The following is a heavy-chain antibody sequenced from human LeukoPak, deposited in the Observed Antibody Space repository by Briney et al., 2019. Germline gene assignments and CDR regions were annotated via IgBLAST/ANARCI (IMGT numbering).Heavy chain of an antibody. CDR2: IYPGDSNT. Sequence: GESLKISCQDSGYNFTNYWIAWVRQMPGKGLEWMGIIYPGDSNTRYSPSFQGHVTISADKSISTAYLQWSSLKASDSAIYSCARPAKGTVSGLWYFDLWGRGTLVTVSS. CDR3: ARPAKGTVSGLWYFDL. J-gene: IGHJ2*01. V-gene: IGHV5-51*01. CDR1: GYNFTNYW. D-gene: IGHD4-17*01.